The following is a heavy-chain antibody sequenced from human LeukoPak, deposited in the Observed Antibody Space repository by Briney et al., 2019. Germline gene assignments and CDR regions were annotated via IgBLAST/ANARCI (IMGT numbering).Heavy chain of an antibody. CDR1: GYTFTGYY. D-gene: IGHD6-19*01. CDR2: INPNSGGT. V-gene: IGHV1-2*02. J-gene: IGHJ4*02. CDR3: ARGLGSGWYYYFDY. Sequence: ASVKVSCKASGYTFTGYYMHWVRQAPGQGLEWMGWINPNSGGTNYAQKFQGRVTMTRDTSISTAYMELSRLRSDDTAVYYCARGLGSGWYYYFDYWGQGTLVTVSS.